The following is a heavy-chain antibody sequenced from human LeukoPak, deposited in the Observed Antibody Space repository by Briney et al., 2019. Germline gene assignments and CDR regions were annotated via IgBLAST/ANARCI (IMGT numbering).Heavy chain of an antibody. CDR2: INSNSGGT. D-gene: IGHD3-22*01. CDR1: GYIFTGYY. V-gene: IGHV1-2*02. Sequence: ASVKVSCKASGYIFTGYYMHWVRQAPGQGLEWMGWINSNSGGTNYAQKFQGRVTMTRDTSISTAYMELSRLRSDDTAVYYCAKDGTGLTTRIHGFDVWGQGTLVTVTA. CDR3: AKDGTGLTTRIHGFDV. J-gene: IGHJ3*01.